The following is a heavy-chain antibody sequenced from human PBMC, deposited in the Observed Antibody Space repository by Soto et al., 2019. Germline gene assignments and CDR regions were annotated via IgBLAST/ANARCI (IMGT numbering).Heavy chain of an antibody. J-gene: IGHJ4*02. CDR1: GYTFTNFD. Sequence: QVQLVQSGAEVKKPGASVKVSCKASGYTFTNFDINWVRQAPGQGLEWMGWTNPKRGDAGYAQKFQGRVTMTRDTSKSIAYMEVSSLRSEDTAMYYCARINSDCVRTSCLLDYWGQGTLVTVSS. CDR2: TNPKRGDA. V-gene: IGHV1-8*01. CDR3: ARINSDCVRTSCLLDY. D-gene: IGHD2-2*01.